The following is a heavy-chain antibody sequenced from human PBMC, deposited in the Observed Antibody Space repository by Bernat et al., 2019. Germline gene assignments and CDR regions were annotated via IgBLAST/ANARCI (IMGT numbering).Heavy chain of an antibody. Sequence: EVQLVESGGGVVQPGGSLRLSCAASGFTFDDYAMHWVRQAPGKGLEWVSLISWDGGSTYDADSVKGRFTISRDNSKNSLYLQMNSLRTEDTALYYCAKDIRDFWSGYGGDNWFDPWGQGTLVTVSS. D-gene: IGHD3-3*01. CDR2: ISWDGGST. V-gene: IGHV3-43*02. CDR3: AKDIRDFWSGYGGDNWFDP. CDR1: GFTFDDYA. J-gene: IGHJ5*02.